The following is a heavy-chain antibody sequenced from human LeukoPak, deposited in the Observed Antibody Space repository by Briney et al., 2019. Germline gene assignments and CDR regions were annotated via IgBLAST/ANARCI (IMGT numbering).Heavy chain of an antibody. D-gene: IGHD1-1*01. Sequence: PGGSLRPSCAASGFTFSSYTMHWIRQAPGKGLEWVSSISGSNSYIFYADSVKGRFTVSRDNAKDPLYLQMNSLRAEDTAVYYCARALTTLTYEGYWGQGTLVTVSS. V-gene: IGHV3-21*01. CDR3: ARALTTLTYEGY. CDR1: GFTFSSYT. CDR2: ISGSNSYI. J-gene: IGHJ4*02.